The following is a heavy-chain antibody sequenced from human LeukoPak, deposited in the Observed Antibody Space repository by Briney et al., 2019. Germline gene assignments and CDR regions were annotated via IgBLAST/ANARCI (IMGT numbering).Heavy chain of an antibody. CDR2: IRSDGYHT. D-gene: IGHD1-26*01. Sequence: PGGSLRLSCGASGFVFDDYDMHWVRQAPGKGLEWVAFIRSDGYHTYYTDSVKGRFIITRDNFKNKLYLQMNSLRLEDMAVYYCAKPSGSGVDYWGRGTRVTVSS. CDR3: AKPSGSGVDY. CDR1: GFVFDDYD. J-gene: IGHJ4*02. V-gene: IGHV3-30*02.